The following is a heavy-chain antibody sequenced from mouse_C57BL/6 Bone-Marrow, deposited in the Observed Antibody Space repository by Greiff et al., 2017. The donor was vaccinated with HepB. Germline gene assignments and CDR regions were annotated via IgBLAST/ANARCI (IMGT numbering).Heavy chain of an antibody. CDR1: GYAFTNYL. Sequence: VQLQESGAELVRPGTSVKVSCKASGYAFTNYLIEWVKQRPGQGLEWIGVINPGSGGTNYNEKFKGKATLTADKSSSTAYMQRSSLTSEDSAVYFCARKKENYGSSQYYFDYWGQGTTLTVSS. CDR3: ARKKENYGSSQYYFDY. CDR2: INPGSGGT. V-gene: IGHV1-54*01. J-gene: IGHJ2*01. D-gene: IGHD1-1*01.